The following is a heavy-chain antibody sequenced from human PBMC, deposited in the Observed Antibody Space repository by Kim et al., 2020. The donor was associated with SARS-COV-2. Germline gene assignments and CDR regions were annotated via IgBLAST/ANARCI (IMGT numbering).Heavy chain of an antibody. CDR3: ARFRRDGYKPYYYYGMDV. J-gene: IGHJ6*02. D-gene: IGHD5-12*01. CDR1: GGSISSGGYY. Sequence: SETLSLTCTVSGGSISSGGYYLSWIRQHPGKGLEWIGYIYYSGSTYYNPSLKSRVTLSGDTSKNQFSLKLSSVTAADTAVYYCARFRRDGYKPYYYYGMDVWGQGTTVTGSS. CDR2: IYYSGST. V-gene: IGHV4-31*03.